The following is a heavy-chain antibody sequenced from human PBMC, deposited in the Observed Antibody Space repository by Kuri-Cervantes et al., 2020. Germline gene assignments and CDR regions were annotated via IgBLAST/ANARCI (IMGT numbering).Heavy chain of an antibody. CDR3: ARAYQYGATWGLDY. CDR2: ISGSGGST. D-gene: IGHD4-17*01. V-gene: IGHV3-23*01. J-gene: IGHJ4*02. Sequence: LTCAASGFTFSSYAMSWVRQAPGKGLEWVSAISGSGGSTYYADSVKGRFTISRDNSKNTVWLQMDSLRAEDTAIYYCARAYQYGATWGLDYWGQGTLVTVSS. CDR1: GFTFSSYA.